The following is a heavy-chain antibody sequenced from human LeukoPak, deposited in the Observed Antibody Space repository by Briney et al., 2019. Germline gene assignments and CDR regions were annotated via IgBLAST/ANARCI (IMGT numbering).Heavy chain of an antibody. CDR2: IYYSGST. CDR1: GGSISSYY. J-gene: IGHJ4*02. D-gene: IGHD4-23*01. CDR3: ARGDYGGSNFDY. V-gene: IGHV4-59*01. Sequence: PSETLSLTCTVSGGSISSYYWSWIRQPPGKGLEWIGYIYYSGSTNYNPSLKSRVTISVDTSKNQFSLKLSSVTAADTAVSYCARGDYGGSNFDYWGQGTLVTVSS.